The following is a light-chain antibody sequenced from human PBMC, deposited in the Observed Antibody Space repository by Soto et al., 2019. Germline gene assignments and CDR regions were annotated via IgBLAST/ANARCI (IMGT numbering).Light chain of an antibody. Sequence: QSVLTQSPSASASRGASVKFICTLSSGHSSYAIAWHQQQPEKGPRYLMKINSDGSHSKGDGIPDRFSGSSSGAERYLTISSLQSEDEADYYCQTWGTGIRVFGTGTKVTVL. CDR2: INSDGSH. V-gene: IGLV4-69*01. CDR3: QTWGTGIRV. CDR1: SGHSSYA. J-gene: IGLJ1*01.